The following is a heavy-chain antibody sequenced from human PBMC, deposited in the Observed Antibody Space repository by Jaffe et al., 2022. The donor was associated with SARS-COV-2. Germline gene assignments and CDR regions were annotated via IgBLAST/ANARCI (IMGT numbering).Heavy chain of an antibody. Sequence: QVQLVESGGGVVQPGRSLRLSCAASGFTFSSYAMHWVRQAPGKGLEWVAVISYDGSNKYYADSVKGRFTISRDNSKNTLYLQMNSLRAEDTAVYYCARPNSSFKLAEYFQHWGQGTLVTVSS. CDR1: GFTFSSYA. CDR3: ARPNSSFKLAEYFQH. CDR2: ISYDGSNK. J-gene: IGHJ1*01. V-gene: IGHV3-30-3*01. D-gene: IGHD6-6*01.